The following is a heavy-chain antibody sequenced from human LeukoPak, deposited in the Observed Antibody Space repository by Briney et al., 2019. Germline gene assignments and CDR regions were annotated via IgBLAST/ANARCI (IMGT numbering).Heavy chain of an antibody. J-gene: IGHJ6*02. D-gene: IGHD2-2*01. Sequence: SETLSLTCAVYGGSFSGYYWSWIRQPPGRGLEWIGEINHSGSTNYNPSLKSRVTISVDTSKNQFSLKLSSVTAADTAVYYCARGASLDCSSTSCYYYYGMDVWGQGTTVTVSS. CDR2: INHSGST. CDR3: ARGASLDCSSTSCYYYYGMDV. V-gene: IGHV4-34*01. CDR1: GGSFSGYY.